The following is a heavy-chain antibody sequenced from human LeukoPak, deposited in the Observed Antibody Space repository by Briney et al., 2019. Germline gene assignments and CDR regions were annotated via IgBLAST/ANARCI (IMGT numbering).Heavy chain of an antibody. D-gene: IGHD3-16*01. J-gene: IGHJ6*02. CDR2: ISSSSSYM. CDR1: GFTFSSYA. CDR3: ARDVFGYYGMDV. V-gene: IGHV3-21*01. Sequence: GGSLRLSCAASGFTFSSYAMSWVRQAPGKGLEWVSSISSSSSYMYYADSVKGRFTISRDNAKNSLYLQMNSLRAEDTAVYYCARDVFGYYGMDVWGQGTTVTVSS.